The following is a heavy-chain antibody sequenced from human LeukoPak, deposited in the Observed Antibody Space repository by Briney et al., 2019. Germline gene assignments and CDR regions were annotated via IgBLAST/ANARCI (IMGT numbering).Heavy chain of an antibody. Sequence: ASVKVSCKASGYTFTSYYMHWVRQAPGQGLEWMGIINPSGGSTSYAQKFQGRVTMTRDTSTSTVYMELSSLRSEDTAVYYCARVLRYYYDSGGYPTDYWGQGTLVTVSS. CDR3: ARVLRYYYDSGGYPTDY. V-gene: IGHV1-46*01. CDR1: GYTFTSYY. J-gene: IGHJ4*02. D-gene: IGHD3-22*01. CDR2: INPSGGST.